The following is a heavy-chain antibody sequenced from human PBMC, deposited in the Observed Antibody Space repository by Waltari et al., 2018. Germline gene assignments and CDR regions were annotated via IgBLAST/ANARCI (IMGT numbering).Heavy chain of an antibody. CDR2: IFHSGST. Sequence: QVELHESGPGLVKPSETLSLTCKVSGYYIRSNYFWGWIRQPPGKGPEWIGSIFHSGSTYYNPSLKSRVTISVDTSKNQFSLKLISVTAADTAVYYCARVAYSDFWSDYSSRPSFDYWGPGTLVTVSS. D-gene: IGHD3-3*01. V-gene: IGHV4-38-2*02. J-gene: IGHJ4*02. CDR3: ARVAYSDFWSDYSSRPSFDY. CDR1: GYYIRSNYF.